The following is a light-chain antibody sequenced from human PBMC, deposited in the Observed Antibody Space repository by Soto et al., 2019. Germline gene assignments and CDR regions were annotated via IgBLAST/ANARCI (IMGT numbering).Light chain of an antibody. CDR1: QSVSNTN. Sequence: EIVLTQSPGTLSLSPGERATLSCRASQSVSNTNLVWYQQKHGQAPRLLIYDASRRGTGVPDGFRGSGSGTDFTLTISRLEPEDMALYFCQHYADSVWPIGQGTKV. V-gene: IGKV3-20*01. J-gene: IGKJ1*01. CDR2: DAS. CDR3: QHYADSVWP.